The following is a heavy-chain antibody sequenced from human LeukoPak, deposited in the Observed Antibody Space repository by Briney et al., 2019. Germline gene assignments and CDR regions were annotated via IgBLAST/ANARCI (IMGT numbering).Heavy chain of an antibody. CDR2: INHSGNT. CDR1: GGSFSGYY. D-gene: IGHD4-17*01. J-gene: IGHJ5*02. Sequence: SETLSLTCAVYGGSFSGYYWSWIRQPPGKGLEWIGEINHSGNTNYNPSLKSRVTISVDTSKNQFSLKLSSVTAADTAVYYCARGLTSVTTFNWFDPWGQGTLVTVSS. CDR3: ARGLTSVTTFNWFDP. V-gene: IGHV4-34*01.